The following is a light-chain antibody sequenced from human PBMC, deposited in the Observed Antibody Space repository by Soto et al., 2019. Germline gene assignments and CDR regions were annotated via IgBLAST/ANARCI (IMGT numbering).Light chain of an antibody. CDR3: AACDDSLNGYV. CDR1: SSNIGSNT. J-gene: IGLJ1*01. Sequence: QSVLTQPPSASGTPGQRVTISCSGSSSNIGSNTVNWYQQLPGTAPKLLIYSNNHRPSGVPDRFSGSKSGTSASLAISWLQSEDEADYYCAACDDSLNGYVFGTGTKVTVL. V-gene: IGLV1-44*01. CDR2: SNN.